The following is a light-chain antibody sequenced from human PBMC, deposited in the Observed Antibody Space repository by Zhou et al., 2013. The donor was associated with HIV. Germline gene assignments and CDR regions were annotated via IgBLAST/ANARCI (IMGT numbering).Light chain of an antibody. J-gene: IGKJ4*01. CDR2: GGS. CDR1: QSVGSN. Sequence: EIVLTQSPATLSVSPGERATLSCRASQSVGSNLAWYQQKPGQAPRLLIFGGSSRATGIPDRFSASGSGTDFTLTISRLEPEDFAVYFCQQYGSSPLTFGGGTKLEIK. CDR3: QQYGSSPLT. V-gene: IGKV3-20*01.